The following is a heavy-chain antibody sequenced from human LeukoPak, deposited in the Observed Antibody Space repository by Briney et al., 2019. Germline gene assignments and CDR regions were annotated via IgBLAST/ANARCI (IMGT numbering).Heavy chain of an antibody. Sequence: GSLRLSCAASGFTFSSYERTWVRQAPGKGLEWVSYISSSGRTIYYADSVKGRFTISRDNAKISLYLQMNSLRAEDMAVYYCARVTGAGGFGESWGQGTLVIVSS. CDR1: GFTFSSYE. D-gene: IGHD3-10*01. CDR3: ARVTGAGGFGES. CDR2: ISSSGRTI. J-gene: IGHJ5*02. V-gene: IGHV3-48*03.